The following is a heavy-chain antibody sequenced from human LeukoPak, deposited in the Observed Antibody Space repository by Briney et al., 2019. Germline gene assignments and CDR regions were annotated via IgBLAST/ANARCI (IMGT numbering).Heavy chain of an antibody. Sequence: TGGSLRLSCATSGFTVSSNYMSWVRQAPGKGLEWVSVISRRGDTKYYADSVKGRFTISRDNSKNTVFLQMNSLSADDTATYYCAKGGDVAVVPAAGPYYAMDVWGQGTTVTVSS. CDR1: GFTVSSNY. CDR3: AKGGDVAVVPAAGPYYAMDV. J-gene: IGHJ6*02. CDR2: ISRRGDTK. V-gene: IGHV3-23*01. D-gene: IGHD2-2*01.